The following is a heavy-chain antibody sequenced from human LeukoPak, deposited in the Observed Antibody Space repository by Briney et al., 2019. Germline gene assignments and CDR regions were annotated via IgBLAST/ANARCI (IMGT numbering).Heavy chain of an antibody. Sequence: PGGSLRLSCAASGFTFDDYGMSWVRQVPGTGLEWVSCINWNGGSTGYADSVKGRFTISRDNAKNSLYLQMNSLRAEDTALYYCARAREPRVTVSTFDYWGQGTLVTVSS. CDR3: ARAREPRVTVSTFDY. CDR1: GFTFDDYG. CDR2: INWNGGST. J-gene: IGHJ4*02. D-gene: IGHD4-17*01. V-gene: IGHV3-20*04.